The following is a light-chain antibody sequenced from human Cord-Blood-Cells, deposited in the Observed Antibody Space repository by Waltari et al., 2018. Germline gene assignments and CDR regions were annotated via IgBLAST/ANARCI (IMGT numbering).Light chain of an antibody. V-gene: IGLV2-14*03. CDR3: SSYTSSSTWV. CDR1: SSDDGGYNY. CDR2: DVS. J-gene: IGLJ3*02. Sequence: QSALNQPASVSGSPGQSITISCTGTSSDDGGYNYVSWYQQHPGKAPKLMIYDVSNRPSGVSNRFSGSKSGNTASLTISGLQAEDEADYYCSSYTSSSTWVFGGGTKLTVL.